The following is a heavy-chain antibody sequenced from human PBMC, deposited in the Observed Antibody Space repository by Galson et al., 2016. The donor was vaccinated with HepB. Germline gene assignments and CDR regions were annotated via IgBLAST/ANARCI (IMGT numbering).Heavy chain of an antibody. D-gene: IGHD2-21*01. J-gene: IGHJ4*01. CDR1: GFPFSSYG. CDR3: ARARAQGHVAH. Sequence: SLRLSCAASGFPFSSYGLSWVRLAPGKGLEWVSCISGSGRRTYYAESVEGRFTISRDNAKNSVYLQMNSLRAEDTAVCYCARARAQGHVAHWGQGTLVTVSS. CDR2: ISGSGRRT. V-gene: IGHV3-11*01.